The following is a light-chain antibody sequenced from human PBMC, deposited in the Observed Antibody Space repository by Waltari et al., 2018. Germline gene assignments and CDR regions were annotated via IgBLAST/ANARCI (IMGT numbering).Light chain of an antibody. CDR1: QTINNY. CDR2: DPS. Sequence: DIQMTQSPSSLSASVGDRVTIACRASQTINNYLSWYRQKVGKAPELLLYDPSTLQTGVPSRFSGSGSGTEFTLTISSLQPEDFATYYCHQTYSMPFTFGPGTKVDMK. J-gene: IGKJ3*01. V-gene: IGKV1-39*01. CDR3: HQTYSMPFT.